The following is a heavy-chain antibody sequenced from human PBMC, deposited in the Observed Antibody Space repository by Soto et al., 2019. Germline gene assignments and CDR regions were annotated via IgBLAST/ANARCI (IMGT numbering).Heavy chain of an antibody. CDR2: IVVGSGNT. CDR1: GFTFTSSA. J-gene: IGHJ6*03. Sequence: GASVKVSCKASGFTFTSSAMQWVRQARGQRLEWIGWIVVGSGNTNYAQKFQERVTITRDMSTSTAYMELSSLRSEDTAVYYCATQGPLITGTTGDYYYYYLDVWGKGTTVTVSS. D-gene: IGHD1-20*01. CDR3: ATQGPLITGTTGDYYYYYLDV. V-gene: IGHV1-58*02.